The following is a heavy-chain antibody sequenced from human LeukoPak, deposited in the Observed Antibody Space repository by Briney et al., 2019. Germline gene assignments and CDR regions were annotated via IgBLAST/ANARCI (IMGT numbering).Heavy chain of an antibody. CDR3: ARSGNNYYYYMDV. CDR1: GFTFSTYE. Sequence: GGSLRLSCAASGFTFSTYEMSWVRQAPGKGLEWVAYIKQDGSEKYYVDSVKGRFTISRDNAKNSLYLQVNSLRAEDTAVYYCARSGNNYYYYMDVWGKGTTVTVSS. D-gene: IGHD2/OR15-2a*01. CDR2: IKQDGSEK. J-gene: IGHJ6*03. V-gene: IGHV3-7*01.